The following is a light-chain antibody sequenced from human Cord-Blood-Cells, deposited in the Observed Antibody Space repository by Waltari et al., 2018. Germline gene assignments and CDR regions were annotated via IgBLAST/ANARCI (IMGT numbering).Light chain of an antibody. J-gene: IGKJ1*01. V-gene: IGKV1-5*01. CDR2: DPS. CDR3: QQYNSYGT. CDR1: QSISSW. Sequence: DIQMTQSPSTLSASVGDRVTITCRASQSISSWLAWYQQKPGKAPKLLIYDPSSLESGVPSRFSGSGSGTEFTLTISSLQPDDFATYYCQQYNSYGTFGQGTKVEIK.